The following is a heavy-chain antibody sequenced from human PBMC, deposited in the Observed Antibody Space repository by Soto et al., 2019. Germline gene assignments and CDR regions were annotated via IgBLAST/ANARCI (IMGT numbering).Heavy chain of an antibody. J-gene: IGHJ4*02. CDR2: INTNTGNP. D-gene: IGHD1-26*01. CDR3: ARGSSRHDFDY. V-gene: IGHV7-4-1*01. CDR1: GYTFTIYA. Sequence: ASVKVSCKASGYTFTIYAMNWVRQAPGQGLEWMGWINTNTGNPTYAQGFTGRFVFSLDTSVSTAYLQICSLKAEDTAVYYCARGSSRHDFDYWGQGTLVTVSS.